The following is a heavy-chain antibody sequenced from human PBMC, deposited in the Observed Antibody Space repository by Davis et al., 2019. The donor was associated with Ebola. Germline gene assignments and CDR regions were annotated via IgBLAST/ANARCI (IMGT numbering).Heavy chain of an antibody. J-gene: IGHJ5*02. CDR1: GFIFRNYY. V-gene: IGHV3-11*01. D-gene: IGHD4-17*01. Sequence: GESLKISCAASGFIFRNYYMTWIRQAPGKGLEWVSHINGSGSLIYYADSVKGRFTISRDDAENSLYLQMNSLTAEDTALYFCARGQHGDYGWFDPWGQGILVTVSS. CDR3: ARGQHGDYGWFDP. CDR2: INGSGSLI.